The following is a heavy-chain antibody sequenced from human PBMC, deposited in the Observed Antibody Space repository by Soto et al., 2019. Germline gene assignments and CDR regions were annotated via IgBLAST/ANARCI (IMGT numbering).Heavy chain of an antibody. CDR2: INWKGCRA. Sequence: EVQLVESGGGVVRPGGSLRLSCAASGFTFDDYGMSWVRQVPGKGLEWVSGINWKGCRADYVDSVKGRFTIAREHTKNALHLQMHGLDADDTALYYCASGYCSITACFVPYRYMAVWGNATTVIVS. D-gene: IGHD2-2*03. V-gene: IGHV3-20*04. CDR3: ASGYCSITACFVPYRYMAV. CDR1: GFTFDDYG. J-gene: IGHJ6*03.